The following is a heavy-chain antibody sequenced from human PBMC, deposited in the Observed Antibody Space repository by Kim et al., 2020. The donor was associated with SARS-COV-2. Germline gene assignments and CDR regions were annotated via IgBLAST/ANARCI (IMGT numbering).Heavy chain of an antibody. D-gene: IGHD2-21*01. Sequence: SETLSLTCSVSGSSVSSRSYYWSWIRQPPGKGLEWIAYIYHIGSTNYNPSLKSRLSLSLDTSKNQFSLKLNSVTAADMAVYYCARGTRDCDGGNCFTDA. V-gene: IGHV4-61*01. J-gene: IGHJ3*01. CDR3: ARGTRDCDGGNCFTDA. CDR2: IYHIGST. CDR1: GSSVSSRSYY.